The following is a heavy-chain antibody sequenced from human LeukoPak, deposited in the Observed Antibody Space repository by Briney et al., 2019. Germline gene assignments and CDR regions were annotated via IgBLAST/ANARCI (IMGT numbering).Heavy chain of an antibody. J-gene: IGHJ3*02. D-gene: IGHD3-10*01. CDR3: ARDSDYYGSGSHRDAFDI. Sequence: GGSLRLSCAASGFTFRSYSMNWVRQAPGKGLEWVSSIGSSHNYIYYADSVKGRFIISRDNAKNSLYLQMNSLRAEDTAVYYCARDSDYYGSGSHRDAFDIWGQGTMVTVSS. V-gene: IGHV3-21*01. CDR1: GFTFRSYS. CDR2: IGSSHNYI.